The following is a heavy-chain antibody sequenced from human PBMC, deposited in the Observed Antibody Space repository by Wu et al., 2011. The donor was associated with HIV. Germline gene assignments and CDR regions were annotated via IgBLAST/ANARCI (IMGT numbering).Heavy chain of an antibody. CDR1: GYTFTGYY. CDR3: ARGGLSMVRGVILYYFDV. Sequence: QVHLVQSGAEVKKPGASVKVSCKASGYTFTGYYMHWVRQAPGQGLEWMGWINPNSGGTNYAQKFQGRVTMTRDTSISTAYMELSRLRSDDTAVYYCARGGLSMVRGVILYYFDVLGPGNPGHRLL. J-gene: IGHJ4*02. D-gene: IGHD3-10*01. CDR2: INPNSGGT. V-gene: IGHV1-2*02.